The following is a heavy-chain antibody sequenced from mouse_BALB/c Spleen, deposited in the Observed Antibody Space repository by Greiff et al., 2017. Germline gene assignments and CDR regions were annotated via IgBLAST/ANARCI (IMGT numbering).Heavy chain of an antibody. V-gene: IGHV1-15*01. D-gene: IGHD2-13*01. J-gene: IGHJ3*01. CDR1: GYTFTDYE. CDR3: TRGLAY. CDR2: IDPETGGT. Sequence: QVQLQQSGAELVRPGASVTLSCKASGYTFTDYEMHWVKQTPVHGLEWIGAIDPETGGTAYNQKFKGKATLTADKSSSTAYMELRSLTSEDSAVYYCTRGLAYGGQGTLVTVSA.